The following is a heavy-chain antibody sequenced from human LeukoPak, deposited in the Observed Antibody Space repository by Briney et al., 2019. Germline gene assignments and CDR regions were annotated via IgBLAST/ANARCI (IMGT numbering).Heavy chain of an antibody. CDR1: GYTFTTYG. D-gene: IGHD3-3*01. J-gene: IGHJ3*02. V-gene: IGHV1-8*01. CDR3: ARVYKRDFWSGYFRGPRVDDAFDI. CDR2: MIPISVNT. Sequence: ASVKVSCKASGYTFTTYGINWVRQAPGQGREWMGWMIPISVNTGSAQKFQGRVTMTRNTSISTAYMELSSLRSEDTAVYYRARVYKRDFWSGYFRGPRVDDAFDIWGQETMVTVSS.